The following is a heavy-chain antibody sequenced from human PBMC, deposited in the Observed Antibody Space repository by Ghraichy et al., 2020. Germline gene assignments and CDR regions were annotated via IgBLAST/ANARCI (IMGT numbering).Heavy chain of an antibody. J-gene: IGHJ4*02. CDR2: IKQDGREK. CDR3: ARGDKGTNGVF. V-gene: IGHV3-7*01. Sequence: GGSLRLSCAASGFTFSAYWMIWVRQAPGKGLEWVANIKQDGREKFYVASVKGRFTISRDNAKSSVYLEMHSLRAEDTAVYYCARGDKGTNGVFWGQGTLVTVSS. D-gene: IGHD2-8*01. CDR1: GFTFSAYW.